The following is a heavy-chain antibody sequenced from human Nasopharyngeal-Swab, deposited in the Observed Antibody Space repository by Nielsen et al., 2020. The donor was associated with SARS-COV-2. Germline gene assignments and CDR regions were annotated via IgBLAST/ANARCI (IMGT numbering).Heavy chain of an antibody. D-gene: IGHD6-13*01. CDR2: FNPYSGVT. CDR1: GYTFIAYD. V-gene: IGHV1-2*06. J-gene: IGHJ5*02. Sequence: ASVKVSCKASGYTFIAYDIHWVRQAPGQGLEWMGRFNPYSGVTNFAQNFQGRVTVTRDTSISTAYMELRRLTFDDTAVYYCLRDDGETPGMAAAGPPGGSWGQGTRVIVSS. CDR3: LRDDGETPGMAAAGPPGGS.